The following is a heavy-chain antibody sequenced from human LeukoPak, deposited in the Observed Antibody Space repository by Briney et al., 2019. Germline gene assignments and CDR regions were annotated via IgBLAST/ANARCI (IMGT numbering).Heavy chain of an antibody. D-gene: IGHD6-19*01. Sequence: GGSLRLSCAASGFTFSSYGMHWVRQAPGKGLEWVAVRSYDGSYKFHADSVKGRFTISRDNSKNTVYLQMNSLRAEDTALYYCAKDRGLAVPGREWYFDLWGRGTLVTVSS. J-gene: IGHJ2*01. CDR2: RSYDGSYK. CDR1: GFTFSSYG. CDR3: AKDRGLAVPGREWYFDL. V-gene: IGHV3-30*18.